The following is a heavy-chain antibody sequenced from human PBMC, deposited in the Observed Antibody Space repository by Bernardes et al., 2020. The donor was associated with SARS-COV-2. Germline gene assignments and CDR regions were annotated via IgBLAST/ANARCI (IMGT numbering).Heavy chain of an antibody. V-gene: IGHV1-2*02. J-gene: IGHJ6*02. Sequence: ASVKVSCKASGYTFTGYYMHWVRQAPGQGLEWMGWINPNSGGTNYAQKFQGRVTMTRDTSISTAYMELSRLRSDDTAVYYCARDLLITIFGVVIIPDYYYYGMDVWGQGTTVT. CDR1: GYTFTGYY. CDR2: INPNSGGT. CDR3: ARDLLITIFGVVIIPDYYYYGMDV. D-gene: IGHD3-3*01.